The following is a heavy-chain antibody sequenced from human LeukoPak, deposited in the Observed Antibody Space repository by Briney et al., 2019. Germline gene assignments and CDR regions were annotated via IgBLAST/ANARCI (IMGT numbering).Heavy chain of an antibody. CDR1: GDSVSSSSYY. CDR2: VYYSGTT. CDR3: GGAATGTVGWFDP. Sequence: SETLSLTCTVSGDSVSSSSYYWGWIRQPPGKGLEWIGSVYYSGTTSYNPSLKSRVTISVDTSKNQFSLMLTSVTASDTAVYFCGGAATGTVGWFDPWGQGTLVTVSS. V-gene: IGHV4-39*01. D-gene: IGHD6-13*01. J-gene: IGHJ5*02.